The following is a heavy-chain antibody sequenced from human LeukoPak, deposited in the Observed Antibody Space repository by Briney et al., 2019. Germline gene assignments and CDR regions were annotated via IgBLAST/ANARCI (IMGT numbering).Heavy chain of an antibody. CDR2: INPSGGST. V-gene: IGHV1-46*01. CDR3: ARDPPPARYSYGQYYFDY. Sequence: ASVTVSCTASGYTFTSYYIHWVRQAPGQGLEWMGIINPSGGSTSYAQKFQGRVTMTRDMSTSTVYMELSSLRSEDTAVYYCARDPPPARYSYGQYYFDYWGQGTLVTVSS. J-gene: IGHJ4*02. CDR1: GYTFTSYY. D-gene: IGHD5-18*01.